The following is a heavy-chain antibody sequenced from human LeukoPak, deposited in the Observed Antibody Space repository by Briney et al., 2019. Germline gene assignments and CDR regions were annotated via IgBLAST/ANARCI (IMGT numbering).Heavy chain of an antibody. CDR2: INLDGTEE. D-gene: IGHD3/OR15-3a*01. CDR3: ASGRHDFLH. V-gene: IGHV3-7*01. Sequence: SGGSLRLSCAASGFVLSTYWMTWVRQAPGKGLEWVANINLDGTEEHYVDSSLKGRFTISRDNAKNSLYLQMTSLRVEDTAVYYCASGRHDFLHWGQGTLVTVSS. CDR1: GFVLSTYW. J-gene: IGHJ4*02.